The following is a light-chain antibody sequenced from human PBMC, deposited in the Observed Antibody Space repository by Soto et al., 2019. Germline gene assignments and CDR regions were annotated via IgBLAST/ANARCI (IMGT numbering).Light chain of an antibody. CDR2: AAS. J-gene: IGKJ1*01. V-gene: IGKV1-17*01. CDR1: QGISTY. Sequence: IKMYQSPSSLSASVGDRVTITCRASQGISTYLNWYQQKPGKAPKLLIYAASSLQSGVPSRFSGSGSGTEFTLTISSLQPDDFATYYCQQYNSYSFGQGPKVDI. CDR3: QQYNSYS.